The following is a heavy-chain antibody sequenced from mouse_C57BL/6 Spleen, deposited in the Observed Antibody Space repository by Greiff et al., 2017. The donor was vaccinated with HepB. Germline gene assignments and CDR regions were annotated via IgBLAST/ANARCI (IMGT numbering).Heavy chain of an antibody. CDR1: GYSITSGYD. Sequence: VQLKESGPGMVKPSQSLSLTCTVTGYSITSGYDWHWIRHFPGNKLEWMGYISYSGSTNYNPSLKSRISITHDTSTNHFFLKLNSVTTEDTATYYCARGLLWFAYWGQGTLVTVSA. CDR2: ISYSGST. J-gene: IGHJ3*01. CDR3: ARGLLWFAY. D-gene: IGHD2-3*01. V-gene: IGHV3-1*01.